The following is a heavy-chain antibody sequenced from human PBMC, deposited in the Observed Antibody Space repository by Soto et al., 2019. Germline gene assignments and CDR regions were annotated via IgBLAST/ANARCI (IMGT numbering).Heavy chain of an antibody. Sequence: GGSLRLSCAASGFSFSNYAMNWVRQAPGKGLEWVSTINVSGGGTYYADSVKGRFTISRDNSKNTLYLQMNSLRDEDTAVYYCAKDLGAAWYNFDYWGQGTLVTVSS. CDR1: GFSFSNYA. D-gene: IGHD6-13*01. CDR2: INVSGGGT. J-gene: IGHJ4*02. V-gene: IGHV3-23*01. CDR3: AKDLGAAWYNFDY.